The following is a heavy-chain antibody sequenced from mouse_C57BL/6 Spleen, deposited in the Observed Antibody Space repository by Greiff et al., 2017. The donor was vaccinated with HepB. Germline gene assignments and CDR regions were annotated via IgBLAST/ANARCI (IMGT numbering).Heavy chain of an antibody. V-gene: IGHV1-82*01. D-gene: IGHD2-1*01. CDR2: IFPGDGDT. CDR3: ARSSYGNYCMDY. Sequence: QVQLQQSGPELVKPGASVKISCKASGYAFSSSWMNWVKQRPGKGLEWIGRIFPGDGDTNYNGKFKGKATLTAEKSSSTAYMQLSSLTSEDSAVYFCARSSYGNYCMDYWGQGTSVTVSS. J-gene: IGHJ4*01. CDR1: GYAFSSSW.